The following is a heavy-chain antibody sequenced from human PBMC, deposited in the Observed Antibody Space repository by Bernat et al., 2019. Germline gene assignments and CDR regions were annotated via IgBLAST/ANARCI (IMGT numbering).Heavy chain of an antibody. D-gene: IGHD4-11*01. CDR2: ISPYNGNA. CDR1: GYTFSTYK. Sequence: QVYLVQSGADVKKPGASVKVSCEASGYTFSTYKITWVRQTPGQGLEWMGWISPYNGNANYAQNFQGRVTMTTDTSTSPAYMELTSLRSDDTAIYYCARGYRNFDYWGQGTLVSVSS. J-gene: IGHJ4*02. CDR3: ARGYRNFDY. V-gene: IGHV1-18*01.